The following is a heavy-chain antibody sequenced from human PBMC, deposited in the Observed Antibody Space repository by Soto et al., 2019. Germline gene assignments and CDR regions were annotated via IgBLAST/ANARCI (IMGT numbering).Heavy chain of an antibody. D-gene: IGHD3-10*01. Sequence: QVHLQESGPDLVRPSETLSLTCSFFGGSISSDNWWSWVRQTPGKGLEWIGEIYHSGNTNYNPSLKSRVTMSVDVSKNQFSLKVTSVTAADTALYYCARLSASSKLRGVVINWGQGTLVTVSS. CDR2: IYHSGNT. CDR3: ARLSASSKLRGVVIN. J-gene: IGHJ4*02. V-gene: IGHV4-4*02. CDR1: GGSISSDNW.